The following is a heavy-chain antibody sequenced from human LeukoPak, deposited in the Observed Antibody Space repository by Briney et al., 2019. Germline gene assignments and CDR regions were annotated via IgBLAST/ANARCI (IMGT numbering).Heavy chain of an antibody. V-gene: IGHV1-69*13. CDR1: GGTFSSYA. J-gene: IGHJ4*02. CDR2: IIPIFGTA. D-gene: IGHD1-26*01. Sequence: GASVKVSCKASGGTFSSYAISWVRQAPGQGLEWMGGIIPIFGTANYAQKFQGRVTITADESTSTAYMELSSLRSEDTAVCYCARPAIVGASFLPDYWGQGTLVTVSS. CDR3: ARPAIVGASFLPDY.